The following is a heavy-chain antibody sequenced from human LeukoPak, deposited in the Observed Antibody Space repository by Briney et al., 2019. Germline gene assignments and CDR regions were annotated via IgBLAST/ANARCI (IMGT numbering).Heavy chain of an antibody. V-gene: IGHV3-48*01. CDR2: ISSSSSTI. CDR3: ARELRFLEWLPFDY. CDR1: GFTFSSYS. D-gene: IGHD3-3*01. Sequence: GGSLRLSCAASGFTFSSYSMNWVRQAPGKGLEWVSYISSSSSTIYYADSVKGRFTISRDNAKNSLYLQMNSLRAEDTAVYYCARELRFLEWLPFDYWGQGTLVTVSS. J-gene: IGHJ4*02.